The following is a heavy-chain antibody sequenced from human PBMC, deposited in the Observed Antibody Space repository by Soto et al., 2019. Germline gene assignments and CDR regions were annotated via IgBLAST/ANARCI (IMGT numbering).Heavy chain of an antibody. CDR1: GYTFTSYF. CDR3: ARENMGDSSAVPDI. CDR2: INPGSGRP. Sequence: ASVKVSCKASGYTFTSYFIHWVRQAPGQGLEWMGLINPGSGRPNYAQKFQDRVIMTRDTSTTTVYMELSSVISEDTAIYYCARENMGDSSAVPDIWGQGTMVTVSS. V-gene: IGHV1-46*01. J-gene: IGHJ3*02. D-gene: IGHD3-22*01.